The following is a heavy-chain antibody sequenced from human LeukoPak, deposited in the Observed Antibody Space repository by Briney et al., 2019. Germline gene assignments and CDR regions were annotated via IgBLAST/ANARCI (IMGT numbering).Heavy chain of an antibody. Sequence: GGSLRLSCAASGFIFSSYPMTWVRQAPAKGLEWVSTISGIGGTTFYADSVKGRFTLSRDNSKNTLYLQMNSLRAEDTAVYYCARHLRAHSSSLFFDYWGQGTLVTVSS. D-gene: IGHD6-13*01. CDR2: ISGIGGTT. CDR3: ARHLRAHSSSLFFDY. CDR1: GFIFSSYP. J-gene: IGHJ4*02. V-gene: IGHV3-23*01.